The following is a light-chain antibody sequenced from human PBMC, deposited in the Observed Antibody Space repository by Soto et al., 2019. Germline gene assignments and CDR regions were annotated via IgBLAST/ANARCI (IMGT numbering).Light chain of an antibody. CDR2: DAT. CDR1: QSISSW. V-gene: IGKV1-5*01. CDR3: QQYISYSPLT. Sequence: DIQMTQSPSTLSASVVDRVTITCLASQSISSWLAWYQQKPGKAPKLLIHDATSLESGVPSRFSGSGSGTEFTLTISGLQPDDFATYYCQQYISYSPLTFGGGTKVDIK. J-gene: IGKJ4*01.